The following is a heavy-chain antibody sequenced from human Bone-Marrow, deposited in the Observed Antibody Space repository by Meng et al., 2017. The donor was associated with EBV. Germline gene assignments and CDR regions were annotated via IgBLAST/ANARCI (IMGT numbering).Heavy chain of an antibody. CDR3: SFWLASDFDY. D-gene: IGHD3-3*01. CDR1: VYACTGYY. V-gene: IGHV1-2*02. J-gene: IGHJ4*02. CDR2: INPNSCVA. Sequence: QEQSVEAGGEVKKPVASLKVSYRASVYACTGYYMHWVRQAPGQGLEWVGGINPNSCVANSTEHFPGRVSMSPDTSLTSAFMFLLRLNSLDTAVSSCSFWLASDFDYWGQGTLVTVSS.